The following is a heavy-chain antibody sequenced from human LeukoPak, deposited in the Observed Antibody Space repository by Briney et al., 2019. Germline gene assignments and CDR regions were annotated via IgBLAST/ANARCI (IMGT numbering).Heavy chain of an antibody. Sequence: GASVKVSCKASGYSFSTHGISWVRQAPGQGPEWMGRISVYNGNTNYAERVQDRVTMTTDTSTSTAYMELRSLRFDDTAVYYCGRSGYKYSYDFDYYMDVWGKGTTITVSS. CDR3: GRSGYKYSYDFDYYMDV. CDR1: GYSFSTHG. D-gene: IGHD5-18*01. CDR2: ISVYNGNT. J-gene: IGHJ6*03. V-gene: IGHV1-18*01.